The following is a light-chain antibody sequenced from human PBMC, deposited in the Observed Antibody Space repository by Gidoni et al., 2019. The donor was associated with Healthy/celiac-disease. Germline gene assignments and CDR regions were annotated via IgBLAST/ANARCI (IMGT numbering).Light chain of an antibody. CDR1: QSVSSSY. CDR3: QQYGSSPCYT. Sequence: EIVLTQSPCTLTLSPGERDTLSCRASQSVSSSYLAWSQQKPGQAPTLLIYCASSRATGTPDTFIGSGSGTAFTLTISRLEPEDFAVYYCQQYGSSPCYTLGQGTKLEIK. J-gene: IGKJ2*01. CDR2: CAS. V-gene: IGKV3-20*01.